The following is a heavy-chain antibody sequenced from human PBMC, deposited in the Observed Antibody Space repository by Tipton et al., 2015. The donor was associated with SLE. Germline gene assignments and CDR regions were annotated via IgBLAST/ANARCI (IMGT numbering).Heavy chain of an antibody. Sequence: TLSLTCTVSGASISSNNFYWGWIRQPPGKGLEWIGSIFYTGSTYYNPSLKSRVSFSIDTSKHQFSLKMSSVTAADTAVYYCARGLSNRKRSSDTFDKWGQGTMVTVSS. CDR3: ARGLSNRKRSSDTFDK. V-gene: IGHV4-39*07. CDR1: GASISSNNFY. CDR2: IFYTGST. J-gene: IGHJ3*02.